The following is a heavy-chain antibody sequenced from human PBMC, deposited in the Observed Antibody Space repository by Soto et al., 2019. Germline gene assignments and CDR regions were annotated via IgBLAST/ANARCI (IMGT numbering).Heavy chain of an antibody. Sequence: GGSLRLSCAASGFTFSSYAMHWVRQAPGKGLEWVGFIWYDGSNTFYAESVKGRFTISRDNSKNTVYLQINALRAEDTAVYYCARDFSMVIVAPGEWGQGTLVTVSS. CDR3: ARDFSMVIVAPGE. CDR1: GFTFSSYA. CDR2: IWYDGSNT. D-gene: IGHD5-12*01. V-gene: IGHV3-33*01. J-gene: IGHJ4*02.